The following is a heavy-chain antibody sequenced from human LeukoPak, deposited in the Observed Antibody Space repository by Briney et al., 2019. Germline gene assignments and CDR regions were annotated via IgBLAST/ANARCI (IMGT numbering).Heavy chain of an antibody. CDR1: GYTFTGYY. D-gene: IGHD3-22*01. Sequence: ASVKVSCKASGYTFTGYYMHWVRQAPGQGLEWMGWISAYNGNTNYAQKLQGRVTMTTDTSTSTAYMELRSLRSDDTAVYYCARGTYYDSSGYYYYYYYMDVWGKGTTVTISS. V-gene: IGHV1-18*04. CDR2: ISAYNGNT. CDR3: ARGTYYDSSGYYYYYYYMDV. J-gene: IGHJ6*03.